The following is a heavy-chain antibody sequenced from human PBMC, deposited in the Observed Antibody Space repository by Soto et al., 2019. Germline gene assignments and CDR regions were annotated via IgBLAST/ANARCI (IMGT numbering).Heavy chain of an antibody. CDR1: GFTFSNYW. J-gene: IGHJ5*02. Sequence: GGSLRLSCAASGFTFSNYWMSWVRQAPGKGLEWVSTISGSGGSTWYADSVKGRFTISRDNSKNTLYLQMNSLRADDTAVFYWAKDPGAVPGRGAGFDPGGRGTLVPVPS. V-gene: IGHV3-23*01. CDR2: ISGSGGST. D-gene: IGHD6-19*01. CDR3: AKDPGAVPGRGAGFDP.